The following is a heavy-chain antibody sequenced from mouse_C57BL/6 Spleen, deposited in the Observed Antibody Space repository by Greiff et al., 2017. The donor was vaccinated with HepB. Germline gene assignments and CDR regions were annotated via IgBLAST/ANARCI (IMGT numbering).Heavy chain of an antibody. CDR3: ARSEDYYAMDY. CDR1: GYAFSSSW. J-gene: IGHJ4*01. CDR2: IYPGDGDT. Sequence: VQLQESGPELVKPGASVKISCKASGYAFSSSWMNWVKQRPGKGLEWIGRIYPGDGDTNYNGKFKGKATLTADKSSSTAYMQLSSLTSEDSAVYFCARSEDYYAMDYWGQGTSVNVSS. V-gene: IGHV1-82*01.